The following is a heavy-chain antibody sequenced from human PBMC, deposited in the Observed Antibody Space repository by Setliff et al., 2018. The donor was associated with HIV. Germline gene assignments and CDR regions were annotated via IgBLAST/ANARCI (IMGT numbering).Heavy chain of an antibody. J-gene: IGHJ3*02. CDR3: ARSRKDTYYYDSSGYFDAFDI. CDR2: IYTSGST. V-gene: IGHV4-61*09. D-gene: IGHD3-22*01. CDR1: GGSISSGSYY. Sequence: SETLSLTCTVSGGSISSGSYYWSWIRQPAGKGLEWIGHIYTSGSTNYNPSLKSRVTISVDTSKNQFSLKLSSVTAADTAVYYCARSRKDTYYYDSSGYFDAFDIWGQGTMVTVS.